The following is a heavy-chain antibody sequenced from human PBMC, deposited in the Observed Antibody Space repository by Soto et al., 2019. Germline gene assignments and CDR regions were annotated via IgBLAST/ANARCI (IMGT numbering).Heavy chain of an antibody. CDR3: ARQPTTGDTDLWFDP. D-gene: IGHD2-21*01. CDR2: IFYSGST. Sequence: PSETLALTCNVYGGSISTSRSYWAWIRQPPGKGLEWLANIFYSGSTYYNPSLASRVTVSVDTSKNEFSLKLRSVTAADTAVYYCARQPTTGDTDLWFDPWGQGTLVTVSS. CDR1: GGSISTSRSY. J-gene: IGHJ5*02. V-gene: IGHV4-39*01.